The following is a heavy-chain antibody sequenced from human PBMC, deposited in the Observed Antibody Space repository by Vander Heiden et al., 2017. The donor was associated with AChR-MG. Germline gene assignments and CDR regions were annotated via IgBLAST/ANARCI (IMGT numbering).Heavy chain of an antibody. Sequence: QVQLVESGGGVVQPGRSLRLSCAASGFTFSSYAMHGVRQAPGKGLEWVAVISYDGSNKYYADSVKGRFTISRDNSKNTLYLQMNSLRAEDTAVYYCARDLWGIAAAGYDYWGQGTLVTVSS. D-gene: IGHD6-13*01. CDR1: GFTFSSYA. J-gene: IGHJ4*02. V-gene: IGHV3-30-3*01. CDR2: ISYDGSNK. CDR3: ARDLWGIAAAGYDY.